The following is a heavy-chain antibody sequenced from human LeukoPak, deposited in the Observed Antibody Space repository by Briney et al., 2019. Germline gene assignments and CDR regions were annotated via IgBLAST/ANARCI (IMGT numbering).Heavy chain of an antibody. CDR1: GFTLSNYA. V-gene: IGHV3-30-3*01. J-gene: IGHJ4*02. Sequence: GGSLRLSCAASGFTLSNYAIHWVRQAAGKGLEWVAVISYDGSNKYYADSVKGRFTISRDNSKNTLYLQMNSLRAEDTAVYYCAKDRFSGYCSSTSCYVHYYFDYWGQGTLVTVSS. CDR3: AKDRFSGYCSSTSCYVHYYFDY. D-gene: IGHD2-2*03. CDR2: ISYDGSNK.